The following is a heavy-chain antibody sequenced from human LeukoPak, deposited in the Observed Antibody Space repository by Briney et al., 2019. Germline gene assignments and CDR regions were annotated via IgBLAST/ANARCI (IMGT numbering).Heavy chain of an antibody. CDR3: ARHWPGSYYFSMDV. CDR1: GFTVSSNY. Sequence: GGSLRLSCAASGFTVSSNYMSWVRQAPGKGLEWVSVIYSGGSTYYADSVKGKFTISRDNSKNTLYLQMNSLTAEDTAVYYCARHWPGSYYFSMDVWGQGTTVTVSS. V-gene: IGHV3-66*04. CDR2: IYSGGST. J-gene: IGHJ6*02.